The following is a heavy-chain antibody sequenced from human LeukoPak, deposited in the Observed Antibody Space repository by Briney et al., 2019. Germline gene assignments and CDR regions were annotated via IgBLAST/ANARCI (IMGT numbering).Heavy chain of an antibody. CDR1: GFTFSSYA. CDR2: LSGSGGGT. J-gene: IGHJ3*01. V-gene: IGHV3-23*01. CDR3: AKDRTPYSRSGGYYLGAFDL. Sequence: GGSLRLSCAASGFTFSSYAMTWVRQAPGKGLEWVSSLSGSGGGTWYAGSVKGRFTISRDNSNKVMYLQMNSLRAEDTAIYYCAKDRTPYSRSGGYYLGAFDLWGHGTMVIVSS. D-gene: IGHD3-10*01.